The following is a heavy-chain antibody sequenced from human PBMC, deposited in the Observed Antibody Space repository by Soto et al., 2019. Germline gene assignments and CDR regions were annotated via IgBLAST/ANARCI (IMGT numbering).Heavy chain of an antibody. Sequence: LRLSCVVSGFSVSSNYMSWVRQAPGKGLDWVSVLYSDGSTYYVDSVKGRFTISRHNSKNTLYLQMNSLRTEDTAVYYCARCGYECSGRLLKHLQHWGQGTLVTVSS. CDR2: LYSDGST. D-gene: IGHD3-22*01. V-gene: IGHV3-53*01. CDR3: ARCGYECSGRLLKHLQH. CDR1: GFSVSSNY. J-gene: IGHJ1*01.